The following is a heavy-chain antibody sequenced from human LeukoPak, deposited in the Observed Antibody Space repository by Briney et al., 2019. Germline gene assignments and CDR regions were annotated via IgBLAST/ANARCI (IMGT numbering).Heavy chain of an antibody. D-gene: IGHD3-10*01. V-gene: IGHV3-9*01. Sequence: GGSLRLSCAASGFTFDDYAMHWVRQAPGKGLEWVSGISWNSGSIGYADSVKGRFTISRDNAKNSLYLQMNSLRAEDTAVYYCARLWFGELFPLDYWGQGTLVTVSS. CDR1: GFTFDDYA. CDR2: ISWNSGSI. J-gene: IGHJ4*02. CDR3: ARLWFGELFPLDY.